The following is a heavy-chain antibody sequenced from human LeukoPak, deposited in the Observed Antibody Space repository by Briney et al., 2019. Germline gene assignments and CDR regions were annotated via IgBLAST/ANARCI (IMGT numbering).Heavy chain of an antibody. D-gene: IGHD6-13*01. CDR1: GGSISSSSYY. V-gene: IGHV4-39*07. CDR3: AREEQLARHNWFDP. J-gene: IGHJ5*02. CDR2: IYYSGST. Sequence: PSETLSLTCTVSGGSISSSSYYWGWIRQPPGEGLEWIGSIYYSGSTYYSPSLKSRVTISVDTSKNQFSLKLSSVTAADTAVYYCAREEQLARHNWFDPWGQGTLVTVSS.